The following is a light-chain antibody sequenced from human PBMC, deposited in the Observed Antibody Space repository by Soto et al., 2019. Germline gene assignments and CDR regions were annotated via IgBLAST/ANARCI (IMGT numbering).Light chain of an antibody. J-gene: IGLJ1*01. Sequence: SALTQPRSVSGSPGQSVTISCTGTSSDVGGNNYVSWYQQHPGKAPKPMIYDVSKRPSGVPDRFSGSKSGNTASLTISGLQAEDEADYYCCSYAGSYVFGTGTKVTVL. CDR3: CSYAGSYV. CDR1: SSDVGGNNY. CDR2: DVS. V-gene: IGLV2-11*01.